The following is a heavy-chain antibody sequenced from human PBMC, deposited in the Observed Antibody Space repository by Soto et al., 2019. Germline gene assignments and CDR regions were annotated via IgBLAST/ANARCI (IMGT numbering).Heavy chain of an antibody. V-gene: IGHV4-61*01. CDR2: IYYSGST. D-gene: IGHD2-2*01. J-gene: IGHJ5*02. CDR3: ARDRDCSSTSCYWFDP. Sequence: LVTLSLTCTVAGGSVSSGSYYWSWIRQPPGKGLEWIGYIYYSGSTNYNPSLKSRVTISVDTSKNQFSLKLSSVTAADTAVYYCARDRDCSSTSCYWFDPWGQGTLVTSPQ. CDR1: GGSVSSGSYY.